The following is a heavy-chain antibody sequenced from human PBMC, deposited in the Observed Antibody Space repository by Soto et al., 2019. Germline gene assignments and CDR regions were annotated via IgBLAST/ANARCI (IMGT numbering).Heavy chain of an antibody. CDR2: INPNSGGT. CDR1: GYTFTGYY. J-gene: IGHJ4*02. V-gene: IGHV1-2*04. Sequence: VKVSCKASGYTFTGYYMHWVRQAPGQGLEWMGWINPNSGGTNYAQKFQGWVTMTRDTSISTAYMELSRLRSDDTAVYYCARDRPDYYGSGSYSPYYFDYWGQGTLVTVSS. CDR3: ARDRPDYYGSGSYSPYYFDY. D-gene: IGHD3-10*01.